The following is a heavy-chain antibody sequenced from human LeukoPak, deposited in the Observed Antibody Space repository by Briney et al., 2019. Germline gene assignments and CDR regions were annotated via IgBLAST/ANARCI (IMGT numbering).Heavy chain of an antibody. Sequence: PSETLSLTCTVSGGSISSSNYYWSWIRRPPGKGLEWIGYIFYSGYTNYNPSLKSRVTISVDTSKNQFSLKLSSVTAADTAVYYCARNDASGSYYNVAFDIWGQGTMVTVSS. CDR1: GGSISSSNYY. J-gene: IGHJ3*02. D-gene: IGHD3-10*01. CDR2: IFYSGYT. CDR3: ARNDASGSYYNVAFDI. V-gene: IGHV4-61*05.